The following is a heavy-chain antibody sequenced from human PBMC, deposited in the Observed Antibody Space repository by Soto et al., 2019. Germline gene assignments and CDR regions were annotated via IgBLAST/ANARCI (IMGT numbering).Heavy chain of an antibody. J-gene: IGHJ4*02. CDR3: ATEGFGASSYGH. CDR1: GGSLSNYA. D-gene: IGHD1-26*01. CDR2: IIPLSGTA. Sequence: QVQLLQSGAEVKKPGSSVKVSCKASGGSLSNYALVWVRQAPGQGLEWMGAIIPLSGTARYAPRFHGRVTITADTSSNTAFMELSSLTSEDTALYYCATEGFGASSYGHWGQGTLVPVSS. V-gene: IGHV1-69*06.